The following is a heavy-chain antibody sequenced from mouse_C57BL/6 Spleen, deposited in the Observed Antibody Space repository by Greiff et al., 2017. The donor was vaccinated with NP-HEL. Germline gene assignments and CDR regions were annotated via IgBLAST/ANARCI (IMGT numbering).Heavy chain of an antibody. D-gene: IGHD2-1*01. J-gene: IGHJ4*01. CDR2: IYPRNGNT. CDR3: ARMGDGNYRYYAMDY. Sequence: QVQLQQSGAELARPGASVKLSCKASGYTFTSYGISWVKQRTGQGLEWIGEIYPRNGNTYYNEKFKGKATLTADKSSSTAYMELRSLTSEDSAVYFCARMGDGNYRYYAMDYWGQGTSVTVSS. CDR1: GYTFTSYG. V-gene: IGHV1-81*01.